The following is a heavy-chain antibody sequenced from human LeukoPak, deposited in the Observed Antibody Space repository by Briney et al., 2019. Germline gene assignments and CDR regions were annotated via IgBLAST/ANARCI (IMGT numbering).Heavy chain of an antibody. CDR1: GYTLTELS. CDR3: ATPLYSYGQDYYYYGMDV. V-gene: IGHV1-24*01. CDR2: FDPEDGET. J-gene: IGHJ6*02. D-gene: IGHD5-18*01. Sequence: ASVKVSCKVSGYTLTELSMHWVRQAPGKGLEWMGGFDPEDGETIYAQKFQGRVTMTRDTSTSTVYMELSSLRSEDTAVYYCATPLYSYGQDYYYYGMDVWGQGTTVTVSS.